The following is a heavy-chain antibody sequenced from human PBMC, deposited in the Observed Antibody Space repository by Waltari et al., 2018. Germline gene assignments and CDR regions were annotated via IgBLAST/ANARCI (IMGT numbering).Heavy chain of an antibody. Sequence: QVTLKESGPVLVKSTETLTLTCTVSGFSLSNARMGVSWIRQPPGKALEWLAHLFSYAEKSYNSARKSRVTISRETAKSQVVLTMTNVEPVETATYFCTRISPRLYYYMDVWGKGTTVTVSS. CDR1: GFSLSNARMG. CDR3: TRISPRLYYYMDV. V-gene: IGHV2-26*01. J-gene: IGHJ6*03. CDR2: LFSYAEK.